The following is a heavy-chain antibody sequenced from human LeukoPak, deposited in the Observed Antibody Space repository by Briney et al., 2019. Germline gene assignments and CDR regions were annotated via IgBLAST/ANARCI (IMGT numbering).Heavy chain of an antibody. Sequence: GESLKVSCKASGYTFTSYGISWVRQAPGQGLEWMGWISAYNGNTNYAQKLQGRVTMTTDTSTSTAYMELRSLRSDDTAVYYCERADLKENWFDPWGQGTLVTVSS. J-gene: IGHJ5*02. D-gene: IGHD3-3*01. CDR1: GYTFTSYG. CDR2: ISAYNGNT. V-gene: IGHV1-18*01. CDR3: ERADLKENWFDP.